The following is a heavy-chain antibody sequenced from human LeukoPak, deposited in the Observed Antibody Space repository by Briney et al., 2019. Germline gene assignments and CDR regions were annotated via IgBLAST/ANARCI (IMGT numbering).Heavy chain of an antibody. D-gene: IGHD1-7*01. J-gene: IGHJ4*02. CDR2: INHSGST. CDR1: GGSFSGYY. V-gene: IGHV4-34*01. Sequence: PSETPSLTCAVYGGSFSGYYWSWIRQPPGKGLEWIGEINHSGSTNYNPSLKSRVTISVDTSKNQFSLKLSSVTAADTAVYYCAREFARETNFDYWGQGTLVTVSS. CDR3: AREFARETNFDY.